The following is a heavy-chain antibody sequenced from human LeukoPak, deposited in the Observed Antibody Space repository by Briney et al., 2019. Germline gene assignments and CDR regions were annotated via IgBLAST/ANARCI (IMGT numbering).Heavy chain of an antibody. D-gene: IGHD1-26*01. CDR1: GFTFSIYW. CDR3: AREGGSFLRYFDS. V-gene: IGHV3-74*01. J-gene: IGHJ4*02. Sequence: GGSLRLSCAASGFTFSIYWMHWVRRAPGEGLVWVSRISSDESSTNYADSVKGRFTISRDNTKNTLYLQMNSLRAEDTAVYFCAREGGSFLRYFDSWGQGTLVTVSS. CDR2: ISSDESST.